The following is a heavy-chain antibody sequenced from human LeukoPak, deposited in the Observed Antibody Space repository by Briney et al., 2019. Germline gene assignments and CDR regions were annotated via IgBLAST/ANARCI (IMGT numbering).Heavy chain of an antibody. Sequence: ASVKVSCKASGYTFTSYYIHWVRQAPGQGLEWMGIIYPGGGSTSYAQKFQGRVTMTRDMSTSTVYMELSSLRSEDTAVYYCARVERDPYYYDSSGYSDFDYWAREPWSPSPQ. V-gene: IGHV1-46*01. D-gene: IGHD3-22*01. J-gene: IGHJ4*02. CDR2: IYPGGGST. CDR1: GYTFTSYY. CDR3: ARVERDPYYYDSSGYSDFDY.